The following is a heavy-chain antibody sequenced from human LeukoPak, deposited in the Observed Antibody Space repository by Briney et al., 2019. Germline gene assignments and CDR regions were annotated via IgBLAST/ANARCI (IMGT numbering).Heavy chain of an antibody. CDR2: IYHSGST. J-gene: IGHJ4*02. Sequence: SETLSHTCTVSGGSISSYYWSWIRQPPGKGREWIGYIYHSGSTNYNPSLKGRVTISVDTSKNQFSLKLSSVTAADTAVYYRARVNVVRYSYVVDYWGQGTLVTASS. CDR1: GGSISSYY. D-gene: IGHD5-18*01. CDR3: ARVNVVRYSYVVDY. V-gene: IGHV4-59*01.